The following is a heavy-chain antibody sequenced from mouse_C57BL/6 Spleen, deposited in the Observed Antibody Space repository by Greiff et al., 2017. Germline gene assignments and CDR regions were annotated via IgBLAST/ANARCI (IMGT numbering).Heavy chain of an antibody. CDR1: GYTFTSYW. J-gene: IGHJ4*01. V-gene: IGHV1-50*01. CDR3: ARRGAGGDGYDVRDAMDY. Sequence: QVQLQQSGAELVKPGASVKLSCKASGYTFTSYWMQWVKQRPGQGLEWIGEIDPSDSSTNYNQKFKGRVTLTVDPSSNTAYMQLSSLTSEDSAVYDCARRGAGGDGYDVRDAMDYWGQGTSVTVSS. D-gene: IGHD2-2*01. CDR2: IDPSDSST.